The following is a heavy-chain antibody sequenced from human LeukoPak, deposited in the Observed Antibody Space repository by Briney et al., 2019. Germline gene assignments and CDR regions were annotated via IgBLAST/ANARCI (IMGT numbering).Heavy chain of an antibody. J-gene: IGHJ4*02. Sequence: GGSLRLSCAASGFTFSRYWMHWVRQAPGKGLVWVSRIRSDGSSTTYADSVEGRFTISRDNAKNTLYLQMNSLRDEDTAVYYCARDWYYYGSGSPDDYWGQGTLVTVSS. V-gene: IGHV3-74*01. D-gene: IGHD3-10*01. CDR2: IRSDGSST. CDR1: GFTFSRYW. CDR3: ARDWYYYGSGSPDDY.